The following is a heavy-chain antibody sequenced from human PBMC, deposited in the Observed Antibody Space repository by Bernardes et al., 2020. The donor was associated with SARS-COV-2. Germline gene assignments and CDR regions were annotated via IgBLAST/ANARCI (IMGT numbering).Heavy chain of an antibody. CDR2: IHYSGSS. Sequence: SETLSLTCTVSGGSVSSDSYYWTWIRQPPGKGLEWIGYIHYSGSSNYNPSLKSRVTISVDTFKDQFSLKLTSVTAADTAVYFCGRSIRMAPVRGALDIWGQGTRVTVSS. D-gene: IGHD3-16*01. J-gene: IGHJ3*02. V-gene: IGHV4-61*01. CDR1: GGSVSSDSYY. CDR3: GRSIRMAPVRGALDI.